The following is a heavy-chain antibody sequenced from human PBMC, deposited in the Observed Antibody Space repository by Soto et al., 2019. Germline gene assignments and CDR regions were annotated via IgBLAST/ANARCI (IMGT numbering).Heavy chain of an antibody. V-gene: IGHV1-18*01. CDR1: GYTFTSYG. CDR2: ISAYNGNT. D-gene: IGHD3-3*01. CDR3: ATRAADYDFWSGYYSYYYYMDV. Sequence: ASVKVSCKASGYTFTSYGISWVRQAPGQGLEWMGWISAYNGNTNHAQKLQGRVTMTTDTSTSTAYMELRSLRSDDTAVYYCATRAADYDFWSGYYSYYYYMDVWGKGTTVTVSS. J-gene: IGHJ6*03.